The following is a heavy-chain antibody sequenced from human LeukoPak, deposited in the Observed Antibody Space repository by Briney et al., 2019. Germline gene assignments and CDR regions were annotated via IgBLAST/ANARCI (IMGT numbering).Heavy chain of an antibody. CDR3: ARRPGHTWDVGNWFDP. Sequence: PSATLSLTCSVSGDSVRTNNYLWRSIRQPPGMGLEWIGSISYNAITYYNPSLQSRATVSVETSKSQFSLSLRSVTAADTAIYYCARRPGHTWDVGNWFDPWGQGTLVTVSS. V-gene: IGHV4-39*01. CDR2: ISYNAIT. CDR1: GDSVRTNNYL. D-gene: IGHD1-26*01. J-gene: IGHJ5*02.